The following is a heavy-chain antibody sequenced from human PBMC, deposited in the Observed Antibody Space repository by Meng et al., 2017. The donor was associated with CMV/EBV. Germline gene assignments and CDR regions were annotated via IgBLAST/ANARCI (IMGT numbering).Heavy chain of an antibody. CDR1: GGTFSSYA. J-gene: IGHJ6*02. CDR2: IIPILGIA. V-gene: IGHV1-69*10. CDR3: AREMAAIEDYYYGMDV. Sequence: SVKVSCKASGGTFSSYAISWVRQAPGQGLEWMGGIIPILGIANYAQKFQGRVTITADKSTSTAYMELRSLRSDDTAVYYCAREMAAIEDYYYGMDVWGQGTTVTVSS. D-gene: IGHD2-2*02.